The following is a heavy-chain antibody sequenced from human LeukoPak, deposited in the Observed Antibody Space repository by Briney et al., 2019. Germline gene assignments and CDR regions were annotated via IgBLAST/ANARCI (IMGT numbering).Heavy chain of an antibody. Sequence: ASVKVSCKASGYTFTGYYMHWVRQAPGQGLEWMGGINPNSGGTNYAQRFQGRVTMTRDTSISTVYMELSRLRSDDTAVYYCARAGLGYSSSWDYYYYMDVWGKGTTVTVSS. D-gene: IGHD6-13*01. CDR3: ARAGLGYSSSWDYYYYMDV. V-gene: IGHV1-2*02. CDR1: GYTFTGYY. J-gene: IGHJ6*03. CDR2: INPNSGGT.